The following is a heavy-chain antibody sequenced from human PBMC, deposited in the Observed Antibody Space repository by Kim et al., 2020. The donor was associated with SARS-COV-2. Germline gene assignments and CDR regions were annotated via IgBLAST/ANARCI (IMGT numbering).Heavy chain of an antibody. V-gene: IGHV3-9*01. CDR1: GFTFDDYA. CDR3: AKDSQHYYGSGSYFRFDP. Sequence: GGSLRLSCAASGFTFDDYAMHWVRQAPGKGLEWVSGISWNSGSIGYADSVKGRFTISRDNAKNSLYLQMNSLRAEDTALYYCAKDSQHYYGSGSYFRFDP. CDR2: ISWNSGSI. J-gene: IGHJ5*02. D-gene: IGHD3-10*01.